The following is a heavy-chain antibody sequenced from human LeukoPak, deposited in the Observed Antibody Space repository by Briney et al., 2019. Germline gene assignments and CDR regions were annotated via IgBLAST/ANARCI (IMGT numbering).Heavy chain of an antibody. V-gene: IGHV1-46*01. CDR1: GYTFTNYY. CDR3: ARERPSKCYFDY. CDR2: INPSAGNT. J-gene: IGHJ4*02. Sequence: GASVKVSCKACGYTFTNYYVHWVRQAPGQGPEYMGIINPSAGNTNYAQKFRGRITMTRDTSTTTVYMELSSLVSEDTAVYYCARERPSKCYFDYWGQGTLVTVSS.